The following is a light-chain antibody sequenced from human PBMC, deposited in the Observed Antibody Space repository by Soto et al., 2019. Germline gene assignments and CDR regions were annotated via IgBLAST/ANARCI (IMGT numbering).Light chain of an antibody. V-gene: IGKV1-39*01. J-gene: IGKJ1*01. CDR1: QGISSY. CDR3: QQSFSTPWT. CDR2: GTS. Sequence: DIQMTQSPSSLSASVGDSVTITCRASQGISSYLNWYPQKPGKAPKLLIYGTSTLHSGVPSRFSGGASGMDFTLTISSLQPEDFATYFCQQSFSTPWTFGQGTHVE.